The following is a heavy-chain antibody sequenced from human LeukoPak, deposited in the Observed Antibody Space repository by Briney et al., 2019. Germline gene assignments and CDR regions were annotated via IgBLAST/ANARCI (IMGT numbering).Heavy chain of an antibody. Sequence: GGSLRLSCAASGFTFSSYSMNWVRQAPGKGLEWVSSISTSSSYIYYADSVKGRFTISRDNAKNSLYLQMNSLRAEDTAVYYCARDEFGYYDSSGYIDYWGQGTLVTVSS. CDR2: ISTSSSYI. CDR3: ARDEFGYYDSSGYIDY. V-gene: IGHV3-21*01. CDR1: GFTFSSYS. J-gene: IGHJ4*02. D-gene: IGHD3-22*01.